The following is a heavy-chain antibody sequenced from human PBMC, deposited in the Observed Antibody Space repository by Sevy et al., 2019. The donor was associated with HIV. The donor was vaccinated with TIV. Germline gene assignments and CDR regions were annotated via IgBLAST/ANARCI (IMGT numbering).Heavy chain of an antibody. V-gene: IGHV3-13*01. CDR3: ARVVSPGWFDP. Sequence: GGSLRLSCAASGFTFSSYDMHWVRQATGKGLEWVSAIGTAGDTYYPGSVKGRFTISRENPKNSLYLQMNSLRAGDTAVYYCARVVSPGWFDPWGQGTLVTVSS. D-gene: IGHD2-15*01. CDR1: GFTFSSYD. CDR2: IGTAGDT. J-gene: IGHJ5*02.